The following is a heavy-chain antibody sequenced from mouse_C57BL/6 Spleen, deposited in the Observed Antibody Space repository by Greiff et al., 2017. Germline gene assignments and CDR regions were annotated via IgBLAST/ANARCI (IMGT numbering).Heavy chain of an antibody. CDR1: GYTFTSYW. Sequence: QVQLQQPGAELVKPGASVKLSCKASGYTFTSYWMQWVKQRPGQGLEWIGEIDPSDSYTNYNQKFKGKATLTVDTSSSTAYMQLSSLTSEDSAVYYCARDEYDGYYPASFAYWGQGTLVTVSA. D-gene: IGHD2-3*01. CDR2: IDPSDSYT. CDR3: ARDEYDGYYPASFAY. J-gene: IGHJ3*01. V-gene: IGHV1-50*01.